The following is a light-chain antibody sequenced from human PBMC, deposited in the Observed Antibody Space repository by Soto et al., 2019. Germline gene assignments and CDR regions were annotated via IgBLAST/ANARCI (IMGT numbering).Light chain of an antibody. V-gene: IGKV3-20*01. CDR2: GAS. Sequence: EIVLTQSPGTLSLSPGERTTLSCRASQSVSSSYLAWYQQKPGQAPRLLFYGASSRDTGITDRFSGSGSGTDFTLTISRLEPEDFAVYYCQQYGSTPRKFGQGTKVEIK. J-gene: IGKJ1*01. CDR1: QSVSSSY. CDR3: QQYGSTPRK.